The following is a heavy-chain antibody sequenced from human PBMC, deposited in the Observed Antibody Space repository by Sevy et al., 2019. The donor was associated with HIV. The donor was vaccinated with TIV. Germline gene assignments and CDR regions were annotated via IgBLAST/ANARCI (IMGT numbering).Heavy chain of an antibody. CDR1: GFTFSNYN. J-gene: IGHJ4*02. CDR3: GRESPSDWYLDS. V-gene: IGHV3-33*01. D-gene: IGHD2-2*01. CDR2: IWFDGNKK. Sequence: GGSLRLSCAASGFTFSNYNMHWVRQAPGKGLEWVAAIWFDGNKKYYEDSVKGRFTIFRDNSKSTRYLQMSSRRADDTAVYYCGRESPSDWYLDSWGQGTLVTVSS.